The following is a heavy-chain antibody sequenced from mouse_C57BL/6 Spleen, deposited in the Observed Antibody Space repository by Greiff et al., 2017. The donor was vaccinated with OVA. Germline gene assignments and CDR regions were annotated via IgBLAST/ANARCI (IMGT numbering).Heavy chain of an antibody. V-gene: IGHV1-52*01. J-gene: IGHJ3*01. CDR3: ARHGVLYGSRSSWFAY. CDR1: GYTFTSYW. CDR2: IDPSDSET. Sequence: QVQLQQPGAELVMPGASVKLSCKASGYTFTSYWMHWVKQRPIQGLEWIGNIDPSDSETHYNQKFKDKATLTVDKSSSTAYMQLSSLTSEDSAVYYCARHGVLYGSRSSWFAYWGQGTLVTVSA. D-gene: IGHD1-1*01.